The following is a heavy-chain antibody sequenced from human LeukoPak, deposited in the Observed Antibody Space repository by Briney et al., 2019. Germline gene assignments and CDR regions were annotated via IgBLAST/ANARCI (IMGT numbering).Heavy chain of an antibody. Sequence: GGSLRLSCAASGFTFSSYAMHWVRQAPGKGLEWVAVISYDGSNKYYADSVKGRFTISRDNSKNTLYLQMNSLRAEDTAVYYCARDLGEWFTYYIFWGGPRIGDNYGMEVGAKGPRSPSP. CDR2: ISYDGSNK. CDR3: ARDLGEWFTYYIFWGGPRIGDNYGMEV. CDR1: GFTFSSYA. V-gene: IGHV3-30*04. J-gene: IGHJ6*02. D-gene: IGHD3-3*01.